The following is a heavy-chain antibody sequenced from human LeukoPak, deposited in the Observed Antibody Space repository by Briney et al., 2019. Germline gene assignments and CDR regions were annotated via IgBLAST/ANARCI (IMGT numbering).Heavy chain of an antibody. CDR2: IYYSGST. CDR3: ARDSRKAPYHYYGMDV. CDR1: GGSISSYY. V-gene: IGHV4-59*12. J-gene: IGHJ6*02. Sequence: SETLSLTCTVSGGSISSYYWGWIRQPPGKGLEWIGYIYYSGSTYYNPSLKSRVTISIDTSKNQISLKLSSVTAADTAVYYCARDSRKAPYHYYGMDVWGQGTTVTVSS.